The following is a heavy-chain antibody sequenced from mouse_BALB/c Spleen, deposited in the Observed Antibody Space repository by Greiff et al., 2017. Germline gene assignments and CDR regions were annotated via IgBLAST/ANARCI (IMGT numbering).Heavy chain of an antibody. CDR1: GFTFSSFG. Sequence: EVHLVESGGGLVQPGGSRKLTCAASGFTFSSFGMHWVRQAPEKGLEWVAYISSGSSTIYYADTVKGRFTISSDNPKNTLFLQMTSLRSEDTAMYYCARSRDYVSSAVDHRGQGTTLPVSS. D-gene: IGHD1-1*01. CDR3: ARSRDYVSSAVDH. J-gene: IGHJ2*01. CDR2: ISSGSSTI. V-gene: IGHV5-17*02.